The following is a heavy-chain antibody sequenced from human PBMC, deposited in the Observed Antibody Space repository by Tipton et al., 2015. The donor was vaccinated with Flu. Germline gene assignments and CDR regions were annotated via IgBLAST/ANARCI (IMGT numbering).Heavy chain of an antibody. V-gene: IGHV1-69*01. CDR2: ISPMFGTA. D-gene: IGHD6-25*01. Sequence: QSGAEVKKPGSSVKVSCKASGGTFSSYALNWVRQAPGQGLEWMGGISPMFGTANYAQKFQGRVTTNADESTSTAYMELSSLRSDDTAVYYCARQIYTSGELDYDYYYMDVWGKGTTVTVSS. CDR3: ARQIYTSGELDYDYYYMDV. J-gene: IGHJ6*03. CDR1: GGTFSSYA.